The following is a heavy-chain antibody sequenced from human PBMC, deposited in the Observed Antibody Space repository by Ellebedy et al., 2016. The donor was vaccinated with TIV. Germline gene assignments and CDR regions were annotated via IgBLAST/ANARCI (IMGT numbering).Heavy chain of an antibody. D-gene: IGHD2/OR15-2a*01. CDR3: AGLPAISDYFLHYYMDV. V-gene: IGHV3-21*06. Sequence: GGSLRLXXVTSGFTFSRHSMAWVRQAPGKGLEWVSFISSGSNFKYYADSVKGRFTISRDNARNSLFLQMNSLRGEDTAVYYCAGLPAISDYFLHYYMDVWGKGTTVSVSS. CDR2: ISSGSNFK. CDR1: GFTFSRHS. J-gene: IGHJ6*03.